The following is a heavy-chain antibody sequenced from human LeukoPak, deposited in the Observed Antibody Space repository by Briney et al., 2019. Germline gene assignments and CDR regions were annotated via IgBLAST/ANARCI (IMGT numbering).Heavy chain of an antibody. V-gene: IGHV3-23*01. CDR2: ISGSGGST. D-gene: IGHD1-1*01. CDR1: EFTFSSYA. CDR3: AEWNSVYWYFDL. J-gene: IGHJ2*01. Sequence: GGSLRLSCAASEFTFSSYAMSWVRQVPGKGLEWVSSISGSGGSTYYADSVKGRFTISRDNSKNTLYLQMNSLRAEDTALYYCAEWNSVYWYFDLWGRGTLVTVSS.